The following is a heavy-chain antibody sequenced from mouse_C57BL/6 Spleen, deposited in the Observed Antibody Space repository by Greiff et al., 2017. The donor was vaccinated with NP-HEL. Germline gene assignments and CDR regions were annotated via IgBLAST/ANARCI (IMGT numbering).Heavy chain of an antibody. J-gene: IGHJ3*01. CDR2: IWSGGST. CDR1: GFSLTSYG. D-gene: IGHD1-1*01. CDR3: ASPTTVVAPGFAY. Sequence: QVQLQQSGPGLVQPSQSLSITCTVSGFSLTSYGVHWVRQSPGKGLEWLGVIWSGGSTDYNAAFISRLSISKDNSKSQVFFKMNSLQADDTAIYYCASPTTVVAPGFAYWGQGTLVTVSA. V-gene: IGHV2-2*01.